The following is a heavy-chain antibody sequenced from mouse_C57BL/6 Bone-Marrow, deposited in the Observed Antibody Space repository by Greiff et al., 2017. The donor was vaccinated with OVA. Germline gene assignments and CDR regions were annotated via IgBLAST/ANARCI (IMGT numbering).Heavy chain of an antibody. CDR2: INPSSGYI. V-gene: IGHV1-4*01. CDR1: GYTFTSYT. Sequence: VQLQQSGAELARPGASVKISCKASGYTFTSYTMHWVKRSPGQGLEWIGYINPSSGYIKYNQKFKDKATFTADKSSSTAYLQLSSLTSEHSAVYYCARQSSASSGPYAFAYWGQGTLVTVSA. J-gene: IGHJ3*01. D-gene: IGHD3-2*02. CDR3: ARQSSASSGPYAFAY.